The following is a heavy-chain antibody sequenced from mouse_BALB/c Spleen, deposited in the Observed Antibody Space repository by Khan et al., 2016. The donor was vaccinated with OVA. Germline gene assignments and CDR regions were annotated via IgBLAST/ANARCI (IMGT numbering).Heavy chain of an antibody. D-gene: IGHD3-1*01. CDR1: GFIFSSFA. CDR2: ISSGGTYT. Sequence: EVELVESGGGLVKPGGSLKLSCAASGFIFSSFAMSWIRQTPEKRLEWVATISSGGTYTYYSDSVKGRFTISRDHAKNTLYLQMSSLRSEDTAMYYCARRGARDVGFDYWGQGTTLTVSS. V-gene: IGHV5-9-3*01. CDR3: ARRGARDVGFDY. J-gene: IGHJ2*01.